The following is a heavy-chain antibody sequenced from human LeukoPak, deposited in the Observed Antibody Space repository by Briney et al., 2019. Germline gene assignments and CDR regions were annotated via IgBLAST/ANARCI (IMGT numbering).Heavy chain of an antibody. CDR1: GYSISSGYY. J-gene: IGHJ4*02. CDR3: ASEGIAVAGTGY. CDR2: IYHSGST. D-gene: IGHD6-19*01. Sequence: PSETLSLTCTVSGYSISSGYYWGWIRRPPGKGLEWIGSIYHSGSTYYNPSLKSRVTISVDTSKNQFSLKLSSVTAADTAVYYCASEGIAVAGTGYWGQGTLVTVSS. V-gene: IGHV4-38-2*02.